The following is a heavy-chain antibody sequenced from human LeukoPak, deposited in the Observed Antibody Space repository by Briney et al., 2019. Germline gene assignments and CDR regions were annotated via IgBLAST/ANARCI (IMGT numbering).Heavy chain of an antibody. CDR2: ISLSGQT. Sequence: SETLSLTCGVSGGSIRSTNWWSWVRQPPGQGLEWIGEISLSGQTNFNPSLNGRVTMSLDESRNQLSLKLTSVTAADTAIYYCGKTDIYFNPIDYWGPGSLVTVSS. CDR3: GKTDIYFNPIDY. V-gene: IGHV4/OR15-8*02. J-gene: IGHJ4*02. CDR1: GGSIRSTNW. D-gene: IGHD3-9*01.